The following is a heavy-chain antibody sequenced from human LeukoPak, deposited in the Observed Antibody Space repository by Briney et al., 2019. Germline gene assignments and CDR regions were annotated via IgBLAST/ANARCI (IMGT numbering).Heavy chain of an antibody. Sequence: GGSLRLSCAASGFTFSRYSMNWVRQAPGKGLEWVSSISISSNYIYYADSLKGRFTISRDNAKNSLYLQMNSLRAEDTAVYYCARDTTSISHNFDYWGQGTLVTVSS. D-gene: IGHD2/OR15-2a*01. CDR3: ARDTTSISHNFDY. J-gene: IGHJ4*02. CDR2: ISISSNYI. CDR1: GFTFSRYS. V-gene: IGHV3-21*01.